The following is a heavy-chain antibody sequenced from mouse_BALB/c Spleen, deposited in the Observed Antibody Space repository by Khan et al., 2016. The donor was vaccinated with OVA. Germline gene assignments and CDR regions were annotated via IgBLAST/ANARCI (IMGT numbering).Heavy chain of an antibody. CDR1: GFSFSSYS. CDR2: ISSGGTYT. CDR3: PSHRSYYGHNTYFDY. Sequence: EVQGVESGGGLVRPGGSLKLSCAASGFSFSSYSMSWVRQTPEKRLEWVATISSGGTYTYYPDSVKGRFTISRDNTKNTLYLQKSSLKSEDTAMYYCPSHRSYYGHNTYFDYWGQGTTLTVTS. V-gene: IGHV5-6-4*01. D-gene: IGHD1-1*01. J-gene: IGHJ2*01.